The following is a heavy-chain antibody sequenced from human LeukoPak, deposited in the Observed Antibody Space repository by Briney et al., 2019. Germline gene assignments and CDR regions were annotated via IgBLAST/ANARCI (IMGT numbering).Heavy chain of an antibody. CDR2: IYSGGST. J-gene: IGHJ3*02. V-gene: IGHV3-53*01. CDR3: ARDLGTNDAFDI. Sequence: GRSLRLSCAASGFTVSTTDITWVRQAPGQGLEWVSIIYSGGSTYYAHSVKGRFTISRDNSKNTVYLQMNSLRAEDTAVYYCARDLGTNDAFDIWGQGTMLTVSS. CDR1: GFTVSTTD. D-gene: IGHD7-27*01.